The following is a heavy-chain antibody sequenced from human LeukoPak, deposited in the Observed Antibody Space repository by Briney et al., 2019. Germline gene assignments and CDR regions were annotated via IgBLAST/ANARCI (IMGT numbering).Heavy chain of an antibody. CDR1: GYTFTSYG. D-gene: IGHD5-18*01. Sequence: ASVKVSCKASGYTFTSYGISWVRQAPGQGLEWMGWISAYNGNTNYAQKLQGRVTLTTDTSTSTAYMEPRSLRSDDTAVYYCARGRGYGAFQYYGMDVWGQGTTVTVSS. V-gene: IGHV1-18*01. CDR2: ISAYNGNT. CDR3: ARGRGYGAFQYYGMDV. J-gene: IGHJ6*02.